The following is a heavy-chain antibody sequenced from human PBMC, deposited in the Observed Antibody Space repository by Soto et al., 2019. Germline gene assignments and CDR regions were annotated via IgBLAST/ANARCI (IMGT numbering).Heavy chain of an antibody. CDR3: ARVADGEFDY. V-gene: IGHV1-2*02. J-gene: IGHJ4*02. Sequence: GASVEVSCVASGDTFTGCYIHWVRQAPGQGLELMGWINPNSGGTNYAQKFQGRVTMTRDTSISTAYMELSRLRSDDTAVYYCARVADGEFDYWGQGTLVTVSS. CDR2: INPNSGGT. CDR1: GDTFTGCY.